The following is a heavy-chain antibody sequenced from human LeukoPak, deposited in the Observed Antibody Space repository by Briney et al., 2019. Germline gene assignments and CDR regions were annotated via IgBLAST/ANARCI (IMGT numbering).Heavy chain of an antibody. CDR1: GGSISSSSYY. CDR3: ARVDHYDFWVFP. Sequence: PSETLSLTCTVSGGSISSSSYYWGWIRQPPGKGLEWIGSIYYSGSTYYNPSLESRVTISVDTSKNQFSLKLSSVTAADTAVYYCARVDHYDFWVFPWGQGTLVTVSS. CDR2: IYYSGST. V-gene: IGHV4-39*07. J-gene: IGHJ5*02. D-gene: IGHD3-3*01.